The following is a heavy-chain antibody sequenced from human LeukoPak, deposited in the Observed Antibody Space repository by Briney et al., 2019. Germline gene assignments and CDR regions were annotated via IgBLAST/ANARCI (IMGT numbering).Heavy chain of an antibody. J-gene: IGHJ4*02. CDR1: GFTFSSYA. D-gene: IGHD2-15*01. Sequence: GRSLRLSCAASGFTFSSYAMHWVRQAPGKGLEWVAVISYDGSNKYYADSVKGRFTISRDNSKNTLYLQMNSLRAEDTAVYYCACRGRRLGYCSGGSCYGALDYWGQGTLVTVSS. V-gene: IGHV3-30*04. CDR2: ISYDGSNK. CDR3: ACRGRRLGYCSGGSCYGALDY.